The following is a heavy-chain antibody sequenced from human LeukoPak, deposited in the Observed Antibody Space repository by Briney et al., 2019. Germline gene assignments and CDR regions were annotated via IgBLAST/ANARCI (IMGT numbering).Heavy chain of an antibody. Sequence: SETLSLTCAVYGGSFSGYYWSWIRQPPGKGLEWIAEINHSGSTNYNPSLKSRVTISVDTSKNQFSLKLSSVTAADTAVYYCARARRDILTGYYSVMSPGPFDYWGQGTLVTVSS. CDR1: GGSFSGYY. V-gene: IGHV4-34*01. J-gene: IGHJ4*02. CDR3: ARARRDILTGYYSVMSPGPFDY. CDR2: INHSGST. D-gene: IGHD3-9*01.